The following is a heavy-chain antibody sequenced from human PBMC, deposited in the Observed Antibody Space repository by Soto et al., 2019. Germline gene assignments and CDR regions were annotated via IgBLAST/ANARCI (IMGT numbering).Heavy chain of an antibody. CDR1: RDSISSSY. V-gene: IGHV4-4*07. CDR3: ARDRNYYDSSGYYPFDS. Sequence: PSETLSLTCTVSRDSISSSYWNWIRQPARKGLEWIGRIYKSGTTNYNPSLKSRVTMSVDTSKNQFSLKLNSVTAADTAVYYCARDRNYYDSSGYYPFDSWGQGTLVTVSS. D-gene: IGHD3-22*01. J-gene: IGHJ5*01. CDR2: IYKSGTT.